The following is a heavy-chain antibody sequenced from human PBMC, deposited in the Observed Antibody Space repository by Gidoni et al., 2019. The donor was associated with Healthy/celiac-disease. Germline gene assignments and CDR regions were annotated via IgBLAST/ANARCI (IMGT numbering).Heavy chain of an antibody. J-gene: IGHJ3*02. Sequence: QVQLQESGPGLVKPSETLSLTCTVSGGSISSYYWSWIRQPPGKGLEWIGYIYYSGSTNYNPSLKSRVTISVDTSKNQFSLKLSSVTAADTAVYYCARAGGYSYGPHAFDIWGQGTMVTVSS. CDR3: ARAGGYSYGPHAFDI. D-gene: IGHD5-18*01. CDR1: GGSISSYY. CDR2: IYYSGST. V-gene: IGHV4-59*01.